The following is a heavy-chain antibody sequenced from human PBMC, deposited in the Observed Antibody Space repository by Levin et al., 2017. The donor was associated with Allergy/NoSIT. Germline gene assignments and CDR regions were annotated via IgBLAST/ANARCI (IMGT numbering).Heavy chain of an antibody. D-gene: IGHD6-13*01. Sequence: GGSLRLSCAASGFTFSSYAMHWVRQAPGKGLEWVAVISYDGSNKYYADSVKGRFTISRDNSKNTLYLQMNSLRAEDTAVYYCARVRIAAAGTGWFDPWGQGTLVTVSS. CDR3: ARVRIAAAGTGWFDP. J-gene: IGHJ5*02. CDR2: ISYDGSNK. V-gene: IGHV3-30-3*01. CDR1: GFTFSSYA.